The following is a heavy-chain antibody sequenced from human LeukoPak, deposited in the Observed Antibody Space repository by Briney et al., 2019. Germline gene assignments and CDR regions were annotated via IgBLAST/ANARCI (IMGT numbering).Heavy chain of an antibody. CDR1: GGSISSYY. CDR2: IYYSGST. Sequence: SETLSLTCTVSGGSISSYYWSWIRQPPGKGLEWIGYIYYSGSTNYNPSLKSRVTISVDTSKNQFSLKLSSVTAADTAVYYCARGLRYFDYWGQGTLVTVSS. J-gene: IGHJ4*02. D-gene: IGHD3-9*01. CDR3: ARGLRYFDY. V-gene: IGHV4-59*01.